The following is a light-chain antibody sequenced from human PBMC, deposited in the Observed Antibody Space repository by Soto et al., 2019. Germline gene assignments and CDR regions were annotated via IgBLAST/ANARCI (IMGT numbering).Light chain of an antibody. CDR2: EVT. CDR3: SSYAGSNNLV. J-gene: IGLJ2*01. Sequence: QSVLTQPPSASGSPGQSVTISCTGTSSDVGGHNYVSWYQQHPGKAPKLLIYEVTQRPSGVPDRFSGSRSGNTASLTVSGLQAEDEADYYCSSYAGSNNLVFGGGTKLTVL. CDR1: SSDVGGHNY. V-gene: IGLV2-8*01.